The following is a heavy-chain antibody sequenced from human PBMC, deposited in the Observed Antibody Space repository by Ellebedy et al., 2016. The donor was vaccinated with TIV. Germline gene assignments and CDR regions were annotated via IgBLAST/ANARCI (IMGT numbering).Heavy chain of an antibody. V-gene: IGHV4-38-2*02. CDR2: IYHSGST. CDR3: ARSYKRTARDAFDI. D-gene: IGHD1-14*01. Sequence: MPSETLSLTCTVSGYSISSGYYWGWIRQPPGKGLDWIGSIYHSGSTYYNPSLKSRVTISVDTSKNQFSLKLSSVTAADTAVYYCARSYKRTARDAFDIWGQGTMVTVSS. J-gene: IGHJ3*02. CDR1: GYSISSGYY.